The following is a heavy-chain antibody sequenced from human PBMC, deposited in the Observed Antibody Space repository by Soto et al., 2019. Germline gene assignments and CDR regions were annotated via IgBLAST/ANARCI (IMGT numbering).Heavy chain of an antibody. CDR3: ARLMGKNIAEDGCFY. V-gene: IGHV4-39*01. CDR1: GGSISSSSYY. D-gene: IGHD6-13*01. J-gene: IGHJ4*02. Sequence: PSETLSVTCTVSGGSISSSSYYWGWIRQPPGKGLEWIGSIYYSGSTHYNPSLKSRVTISVDTSKNQFSLKLSSVTAADTAVYYCARLMGKNIAEDGCFYGGQGTLVTV. CDR2: IYYSGST.